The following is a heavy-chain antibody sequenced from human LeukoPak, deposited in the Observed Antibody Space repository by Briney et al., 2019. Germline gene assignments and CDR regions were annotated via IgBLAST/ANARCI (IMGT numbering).Heavy chain of an antibody. CDR3: ARDVIKFLALDV. J-gene: IGHJ6*04. Sequence: TSETLSLTCTVSGGSISSSSYYWGWIRQPPGKGLEWIGSIYYSGSTYYNPSLKSRVTISVDTSKNQFSLKLSSVTAADTAVYYCARDVIKFLALDVWGKGTTVTVSS. CDR2: IYYSGST. V-gene: IGHV4-39*02. D-gene: IGHD3-3*01. CDR1: GGSISSSSYY.